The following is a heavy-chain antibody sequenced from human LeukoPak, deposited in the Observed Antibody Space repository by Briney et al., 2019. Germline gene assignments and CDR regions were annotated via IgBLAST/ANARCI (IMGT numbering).Heavy chain of an antibody. Sequence: GGSLRLSCAASGFTFSSYSINWVRQAPGKGLEWVSYISGSSSTIYYADSVKGRFTISRDNAKSSLYLQMNSLRAEDTAVYYCAKGGGYGSGTYSEDWGQGILVTVSS. D-gene: IGHD3-10*01. CDR1: GFTFSSYS. CDR2: ISGSSSTI. CDR3: AKGGGYGSGTYSED. V-gene: IGHV3-48*01. J-gene: IGHJ4*02.